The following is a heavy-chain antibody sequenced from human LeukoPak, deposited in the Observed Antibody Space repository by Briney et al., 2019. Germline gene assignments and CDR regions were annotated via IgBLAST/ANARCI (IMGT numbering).Heavy chain of an antibody. D-gene: IGHD2-2*01. V-gene: IGHV4-34*01. J-gene: IGHJ6*02. CDR1: GGSFSDYF. CDR2: INHSGRT. CDR3: ARDVVVVPAAIHYGMDV. Sequence: SETLSLTCAVYGGSFSDYFWGWIRQPPGKGLAGIGEINHSGRTYYNPSLKSRVTISVDTSKNQFSLNLSSVTAADTAVYYCARDVVVVPAAIHYGMDVWGQGTTVTVSS.